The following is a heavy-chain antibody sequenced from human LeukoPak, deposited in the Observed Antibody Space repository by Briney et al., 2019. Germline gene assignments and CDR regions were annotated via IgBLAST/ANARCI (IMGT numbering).Heavy chain of an antibody. CDR3: AKYYGGNSGDAFDI. CDR2: IKQDGSEK. Sequence: QPGGSLRLSCAASGFTFSSYWMSWVRQAPGKGLEWVANIKQDGSEKYYVDSVKGRFTISRDNSKNTLYLQMNSLRAEDTAVYYCAKYYGGNSGDAFDIWGQGTMVTVSS. V-gene: IGHV3-7*03. J-gene: IGHJ3*02. D-gene: IGHD4-23*01. CDR1: GFTFSSYW.